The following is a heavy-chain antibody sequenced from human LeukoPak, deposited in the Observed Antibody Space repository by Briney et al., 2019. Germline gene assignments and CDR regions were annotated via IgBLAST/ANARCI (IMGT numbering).Heavy chain of an antibody. CDR3: AREGALDFWSGYLDY. V-gene: IGHV1-2*02. J-gene: IGHJ4*02. CDR2: INPNSGGT. D-gene: IGHD3-3*01. Sequence: ASVKVSCKASGYTFTSYYMHWVRQAPGQGLEWMGWINPNSGGTNYAQKFQGRVTMTRDTSISTAYMELSRLRSDDTAVYYCAREGALDFWSGYLDYWGQGTLVTVSS. CDR1: GYTFTSYY.